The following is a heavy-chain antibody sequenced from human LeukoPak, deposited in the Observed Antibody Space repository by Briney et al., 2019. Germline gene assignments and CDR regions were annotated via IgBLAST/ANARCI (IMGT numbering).Heavy chain of an antibody. D-gene: IGHD5-12*01. CDR3: ARAPGAIVATPYDY. CDR2: IYYSGSA. CDR1: GGSISSSSYY. Sequence: SETLSLTCTVSGGSISSSSYYWGWIRQPPGKGLEWIGSIYYSGSAYYNPSLKSRVTISVDTSKNQFSLKLSSVTAADTAVYYCARAPGAIVATPYDYWGQGTMVTVSS. V-gene: IGHV4-39*07. J-gene: IGHJ3*01.